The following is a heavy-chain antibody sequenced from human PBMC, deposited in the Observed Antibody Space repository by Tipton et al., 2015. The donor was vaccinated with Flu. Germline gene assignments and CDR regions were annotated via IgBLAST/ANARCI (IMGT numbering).Heavy chain of an antibody. CDR2: INPNSGGT. Sequence: QMQLVQSGAEVKKPGASVKVSCKASGYTFTGYYMHWVRQAPGQGLEWMGRINPNSGGTNYAQKFQGRVTMTRDTSISTAYMELSRLRSDDTAVYYCARDQYYDFWSGYLDTYYYYGMDVWGQGTTVTVSS. J-gene: IGHJ6*02. CDR1: GYTFTGYY. D-gene: IGHD3-3*01. CDR3: ARDQYYDFWSGYLDTYYYYGMDV. V-gene: IGHV1-2*06.